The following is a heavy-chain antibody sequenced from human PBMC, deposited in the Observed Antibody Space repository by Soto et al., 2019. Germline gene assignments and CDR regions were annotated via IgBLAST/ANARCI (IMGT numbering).Heavy chain of an antibody. V-gene: IGHV1-69*04. D-gene: IGHD3-22*01. CDR2: IIPILGIA. Sequence: GASVKVSCKASGGTFSSYTISWVRQAPGQGPEWMGRIIPILGIANYAQKFQGRVTITADKSTSTAYMELSSLRSEDTAVYYCAREMAYYYDSSGYFYGSFDYWGQGTPVTVSS. CDR1: GGTFSSYT. CDR3: AREMAYYYDSSGYFYGSFDY. J-gene: IGHJ4*02.